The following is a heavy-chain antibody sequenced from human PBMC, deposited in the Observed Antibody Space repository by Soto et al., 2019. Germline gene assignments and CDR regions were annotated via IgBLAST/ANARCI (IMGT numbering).Heavy chain of an antibody. J-gene: IGHJ6*03. CDR3: AHSTTNTNMDV. V-gene: IGHV2-5*02. CDR1: GFCLSTSGVG. D-gene: IGHD1-1*01. CDR2: LYWDDDR. Sequence: QITLKESRPTLVEPTQTLTLTCTFSGFCLSTSGVGGSWVRQPPGKALEWLALLYWDDDRRYNPSPNNRLTITKDTSKNQVVLTMTNMGPVDTGTYYCAHSTTNTNMDVWGTGTTVTASS.